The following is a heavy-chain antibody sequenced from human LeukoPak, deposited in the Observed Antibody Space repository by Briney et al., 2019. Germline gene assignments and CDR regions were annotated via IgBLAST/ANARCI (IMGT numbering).Heavy chain of an antibody. J-gene: IGHJ4*02. CDR1: GYTFTSYA. Sequence: ASVKVSCKASGYTFTSYAMNWVRQAPGQGLEWMGWINTNTGNPTYAQGFTGRFVFSLDTSVSTAYLQISSLKAEDTAVYHCARDQGLTGYYTPYYFDYWGQGTLVTVSS. CDR2: INTNTGNP. CDR3: ARDQGLTGYYTPYYFDY. D-gene: IGHD3-9*01. V-gene: IGHV7-4-1*02.